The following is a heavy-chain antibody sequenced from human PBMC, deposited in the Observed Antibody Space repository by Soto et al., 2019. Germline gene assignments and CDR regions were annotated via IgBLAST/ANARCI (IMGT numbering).Heavy chain of an antibody. D-gene: IGHD1-26*01. Sequence: PGESLKISCKGSGYSFTSYWIGWVRQMPGKGLEWMGIIYPGDSDTRYSPSFQGQVTISADKSISTAYLQWSSLKASDTAMYYFARRGTGWDYYYYGMDVWGQGTTVTVSS. CDR1: GYSFTSYW. CDR3: ARRGTGWDYYYYGMDV. J-gene: IGHJ6*02. CDR2: IYPGDSDT. V-gene: IGHV5-51*01.